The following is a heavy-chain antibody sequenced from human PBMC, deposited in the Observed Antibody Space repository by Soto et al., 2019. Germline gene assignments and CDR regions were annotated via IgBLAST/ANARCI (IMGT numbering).Heavy chain of an antibody. V-gene: IGHV4-34*01. D-gene: IGHD3-10*01. CDR3: ARVGSDPYYYYYYGMDV. CDR2: INHSGST. J-gene: IGHJ6*02. Sequence: SETLSLACAVYGGSFSGYYWSWIRQPPGKGLEWIGEINHSGSTNYNPSLKSRATISVDTSKNQFSLKLTSVTAADTAVYYCARVGSDPYYYYYYGMDVWGQGTTVTVSS. CDR1: GGSFSGYY.